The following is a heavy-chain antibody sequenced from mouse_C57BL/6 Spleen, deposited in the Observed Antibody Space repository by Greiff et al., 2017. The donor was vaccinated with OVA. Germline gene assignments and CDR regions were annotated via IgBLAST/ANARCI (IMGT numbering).Heavy chain of an antibody. CDR3: TTAQATLWFAY. CDR2: IDPADGDT. V-gene: IGHV14-1*01. D-gene: IGHD3-2*02. Sequence: EVQLMESGAELVRPGASVKLSCTASGFNINDSYMHWLKQRPEQGLEWIGRIDPADGDTEYAPKFQGKATMTADTSSNTAYLQLSSLTSEDTAVYYCTTAQATLWFAYWGQGTLVTVSA. J-gene: IGHJ3*01. CDR1: GFNINDSY.